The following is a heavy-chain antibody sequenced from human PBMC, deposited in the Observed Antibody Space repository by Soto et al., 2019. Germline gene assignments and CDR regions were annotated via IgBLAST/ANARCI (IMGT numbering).Heavy chain of an antibody. Sequence: QVHLVQSGAEVKKPGASVKVSCKGSGYAFTTYGITWVRQAPGQGLEWMGWISAHNGNTNYAQKHQGRVTATRDTSTSTAYMELRSLRSDATAVYYCARGRYGDYWGQGALVTVSS. CDR3: ARGRYGDY. D-gene: IGHD1-1*01. V-gene: IGHV1-18*01. J-gene: IGHJ4*02. CDR1: GYAFTTYG. CDR2: ISAHNGNT.